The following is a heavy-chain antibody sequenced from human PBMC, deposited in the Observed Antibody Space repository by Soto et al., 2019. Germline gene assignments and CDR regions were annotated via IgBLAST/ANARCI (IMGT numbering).Heavy chain of an antibody. CDR2: TSYDGNNR. CDR1: GFSFISYV. D-gene: IGHD2-21*02. J-gene: IGHJ4*02. Sequence: SLRLSCAGSGFSFISYVLSWVRQAPGRGLEWVAATSYDGNNRYYADSVKGRFIISRDNSKNTLDLEMETPRPEDTAVYYCAGVYYGGDSVNNFWGQGTPVTVSS. V-gene: IGHV3-30-3*01. CDR3: AGVYYGGDSVNNF.